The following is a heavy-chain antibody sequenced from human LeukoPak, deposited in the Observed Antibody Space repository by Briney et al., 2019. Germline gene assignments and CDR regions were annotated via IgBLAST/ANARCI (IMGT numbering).Heavy chain of an antibody. J-gene: IGHJ4*02. Sequence: SETLSLTGAVSGASISGSGYYLGWIRQPPGKGLEWIGNIYYTGSTYYNASLQSRVTISIDTSKNQFSLRLNSVTAADTAMYYCVKSGGYGLIDYWGQGTLVTVPS. D-gene: IGHD1-26*01. CDR3: VKSGGYGLIDY. CDR1: GASISGSGYY. V-gene: IGHV4-39*01. CDR2: IYYTGST.